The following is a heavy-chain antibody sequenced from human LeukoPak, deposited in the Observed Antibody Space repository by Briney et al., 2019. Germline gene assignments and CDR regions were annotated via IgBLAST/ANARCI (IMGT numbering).Heavy chain of an antibody. CDR3: AKDKQQQLVPFDP. V-gene: IGHV3-53*01. J-gene: IGHJ5*02. Sequence: GGSLRLSCAASGFTVSSNYMSWVRQAPGKGLEWVSVIYSGGSTYYADSVKGRFTISRDNSKNTLYLQMNSLRAEDTAVYYCAKDKQQQLVPFDPWGQGTLVTVSS. D-gene: IGHD6-13*01. CDR1: GFTVSSNY. CDR2: IYSGGST.